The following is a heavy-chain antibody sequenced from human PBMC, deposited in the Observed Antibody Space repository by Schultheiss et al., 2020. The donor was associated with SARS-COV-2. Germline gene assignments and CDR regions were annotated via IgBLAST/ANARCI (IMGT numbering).Heavy chain of an antibody. J-gene: IGHJ6*02. Sequence: GESLKISCAASGFTFSSYGMHWVRQAPGKGLEWISYISSSRSTIYYADSVKGRFTISRDNVKNSLYLQMNSLRDEDTAVYYCAGGSYYYYGMDVWGQGTTVTVSS. CDR3: AGGSYYYYGMDV. CDR1: GFTFSSYG. V-gene: IGHV3-48*02. D-gene: IGHD1-26*01. CDR2: ISSSRSTI.